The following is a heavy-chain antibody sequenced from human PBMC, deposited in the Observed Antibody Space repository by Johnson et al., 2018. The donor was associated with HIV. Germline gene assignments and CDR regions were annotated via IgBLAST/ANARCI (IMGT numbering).Heavy chain of an antibody. CDR1: GFTFDDYG. CDR2: INWNSGSI. V-gene: IGHV3-20*04. CDR3: VARYSGYADAAFDI. D-gene: IGHD5-12*01. Sequence: VQLVESGGGVVRPGGSLRLSCAAPGFTFDDYGMSWVRQAPGKGLEWVSGINWNSGSIGYADSVKGRFTISRANAKNSLYLQMNSLRAEDTALYYCVARYSGYADAAFDIWGQGTMVTVSS. J-gene: IGHJ3*02.